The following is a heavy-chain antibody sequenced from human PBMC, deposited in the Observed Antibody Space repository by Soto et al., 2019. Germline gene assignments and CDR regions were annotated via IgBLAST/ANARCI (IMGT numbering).Heavy chain of an antibody. D-gene: IGHD2-2*01. J-gene: IGHJ4*02. Sequence: SETLSLTCAVYGGSFSGYYWSWIRQPPGKGLEWIGEINHSGSTNYNPSLKSRVTISVDTSKNQFSLKLSSVTAADTAVYYCARTPVPAAMYYFDYWGQGTLVTVSS. CDR3: ARTPVPAAMYYFDY. V-gene: IGHV4-34*01. CDR2: INHSGST. CDR1: GGSFSGYY.